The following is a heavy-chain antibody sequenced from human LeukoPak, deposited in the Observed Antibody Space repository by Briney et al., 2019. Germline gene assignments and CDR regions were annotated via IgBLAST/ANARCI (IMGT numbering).Heavy chain of an antibody. CDR2: INRNGSST. Sequence: PGESLTLSCAASGFTLNNYWWHWVRQPPGKGLVWVSRINRNGSSTSEAASKKGRITISSDNPNHTLYLQMNSLRAEDTAVYYCAREGPQPRRFRWFDPWGQGTLVTVSS. CDR1: GFTLNNYW. V-gene: IGHV3-74*01. D-gene: IGHD1-1*01. J-gene: IGHJ5*02. CDR3: AREGPQPRRFRWFDP.